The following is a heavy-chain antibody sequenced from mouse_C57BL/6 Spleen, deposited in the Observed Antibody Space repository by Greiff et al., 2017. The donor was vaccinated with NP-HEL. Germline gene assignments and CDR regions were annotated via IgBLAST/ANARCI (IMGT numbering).Heavy chain of an antibody. V-gene: IGHV2-4*01. Sequence: QVQLKQSGPGLVQPSQSLSITCTVSGFSLTSYGVHWVRQPPGKGLEWLGVIWSGGSTDYNAAFISRLSISKDNSKSQVFFKMNSLQADDTAIYYCGTAKKGLYGNAFAYWGQGTLVTVSA. CDR1: GFSLTSYG. D-gene: IGHD2-1*01. J-gene: IGHJ3*01. CDR3: GTAKKGLYGNAFAY. CDR2: IWSGGST.